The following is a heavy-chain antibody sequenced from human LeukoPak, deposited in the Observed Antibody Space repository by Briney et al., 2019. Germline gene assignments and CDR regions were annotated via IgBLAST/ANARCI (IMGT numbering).Heavy chain of an antibody. CDR3: ARGSTIAARTPDY. CDR1: GFTFSDYY. D-gene: IGHD6-6*01. J-gene: IGHJ4*02. Sequence: GGSLRLSCAASGFTFSDYYLSWIRQAPGKGLEWVSYISSSGDTIYYADSVKGRFTISRDNAKNSLYLQMNNLRAEDTAVYFCARGSTIAARTPDYWGQGTLVTVSS. V-gene: IGHV3-11*04. CDR2: ISSSGDTI.